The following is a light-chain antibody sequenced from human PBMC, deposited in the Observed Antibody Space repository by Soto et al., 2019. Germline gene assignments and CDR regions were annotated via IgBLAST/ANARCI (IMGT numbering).Light chain of an antibody. CDR1: QSISSY. CDR3: QPTYSTPRT. Sequence: DIQMTQSPSSLSASVGDRVTITCRASQSISSYLNWYQQKPGKAPKLLIYAASSLQSGVPSRFSGSGSGTDFTLTISSLQPEDFAPYYCQPTYSTPRTFGQGTKLDSK. V-gene: IGKV1-39*01. J-gene: IGKJ1*01. CDR2: AAS.